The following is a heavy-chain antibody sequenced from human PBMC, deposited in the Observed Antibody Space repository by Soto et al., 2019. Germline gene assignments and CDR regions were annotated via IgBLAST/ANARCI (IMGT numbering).Heavy chain of an antibody. Sequence: QVQFVQSGAEVKKPGASVQVSCKASGYTCTSYYLHWMRQAPGQRLEWMGWINPDNGNTRYSQNFQGRVTLTRDTSANSVYMALSSLPSEDTAMYYCARGPSSGAFDYWGQGTLVTVSS. CDR1: GYTCTSYY. J-gene: IGHJ4*02. CDR2: INPDNGNT. D-gene: IGHD3-10*01. V-gene: IGHV1-3*01. CDR3: ARGPSSGAFDY.